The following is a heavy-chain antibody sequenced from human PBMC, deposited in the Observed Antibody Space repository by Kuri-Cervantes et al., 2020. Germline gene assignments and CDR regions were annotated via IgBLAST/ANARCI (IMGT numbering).Heavy chain of an antibody. CDR2: ISSNGGTT. Sequence: GESLKISCAASGFTFSSYAMHWVRQAPGKGLEYVSAISSNGGTTYYAYADSVKGRFTISRDNSKNTLYLQMNSLRAEDTAVYYCARDYYYGSGSYYNDYYYGMGVWGQGTTVTVSS. V-gene: IGHV3-64*02. J-gene: IGHJ6*02. CDR3: ARDYYYGSGSYYNDYYYGMGV. D-gene: IGHD3-10*01. CDR1: GFTFSSYA.